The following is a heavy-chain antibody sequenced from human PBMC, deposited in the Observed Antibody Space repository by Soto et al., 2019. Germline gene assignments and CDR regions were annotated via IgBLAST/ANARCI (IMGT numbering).Heavy chain of an antibody. J-gene: IGHJ4*02. CDR1: GGSISSGGYY. CDR3: AREIIEIYFDY. V-gene: IGHV4-31*03. Sequence: PSETLSLTCTVSGGSISSGGYYWSWIRQHPGKGLEWIGYIYYSGSTYYNPSLKSRVTISVDTSKNQFSLKLSSVTAADTAVYYCAREIIEIYFDYWGQGTLVTVSS. CDR2: IYYSGST.